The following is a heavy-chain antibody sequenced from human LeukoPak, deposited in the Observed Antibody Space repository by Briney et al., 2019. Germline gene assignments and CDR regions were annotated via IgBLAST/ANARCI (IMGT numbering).Heavy chain of an antibody. D-gene: IGHD6-13*01. CDR3: ARTFSSSWLDY. CDR1: GGSISSYY. Sequence: SETLSLTCTVSGGSISSYYWSWIRQPPGKGLEWIGYIYYSGSTNHNPSLKSRVTISIDTSKNQFPLKVSSVTAADTAVYYCARTFSSSWLDYWGQGTLVTVSS. CDR2: IYYSGST. V-gene: IGHV4-59*01. J-gene: IGHJ4*02.